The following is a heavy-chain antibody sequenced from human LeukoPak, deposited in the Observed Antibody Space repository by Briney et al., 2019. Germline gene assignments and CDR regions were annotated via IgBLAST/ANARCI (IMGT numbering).Heavy chain of an antibody. CDR1: GGSISTYY. J-gene: IGHJ5*02. Sequence: SETLSLTCTLSGGSISTYYWGWIRQPPGKGLEWIGSMYYSGTTHYNPSLKSRVSISVDTSKNQFSLKLTSVTAADTAAYFCATSNSWHLFSHTWFDAWGQGLLVTVSS. D-gene: IGHD6-13*01. CDR2: MYYSGTT. CDR3: ATSNSWHLFSHTWFDA. V-gene: IGHV4-39*01.